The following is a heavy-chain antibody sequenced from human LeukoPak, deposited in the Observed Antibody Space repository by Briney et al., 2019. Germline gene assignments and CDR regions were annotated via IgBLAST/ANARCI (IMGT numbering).Heavy chain of an antibody. Sequence: SETPSPTRTISGGSIISSDWWTWVRQPPGKGLEWIGEVYYSGSTNYNPSLKSRVTMSVDRSKNQFFLKLSSVTAADTAVYYCARLLRWSSAEYFQHWGQGTLVTVSS. CDR2: VYYSGST. CDR3: ARLLRWSSAEYFQH. J-gene: IGHJ1*01. CDR1: GGSIISSDW. V-gene: IGHV4-4*02. D-gene: IGHD4-23*01.